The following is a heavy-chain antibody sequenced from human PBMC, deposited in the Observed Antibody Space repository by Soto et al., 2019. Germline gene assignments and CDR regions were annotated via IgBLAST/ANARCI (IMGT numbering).Heavy chain of an antibody. CDR1: GYTFAAYY. CDR3: ARDPDYRDYWGYFCDS. D-gene: IGHD4-17*01. Sequence: QVQLVQSGAEVKKPGASVKVSCKTSGYTFAAYYIHWIRQAPGQGLEWMGWINPTSGGTVYAQNFQDRVTMTRDTSISTAYMELRRLNSDDTAVYYCARDPDYRDYWGYFCDSWGQGTPVTVSS. V-gene: IGHV1-2*02. J-gene: IGHJ4*02. CDR2: INPTSGGT.